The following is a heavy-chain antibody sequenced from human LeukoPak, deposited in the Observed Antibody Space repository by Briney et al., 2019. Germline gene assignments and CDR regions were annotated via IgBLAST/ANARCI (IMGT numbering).Heavy chain of an antibody. CDR2: IKQDGSEK. CDR3: ATPYSGARFLDY. Sequence: PGGSLRLSCAASGFTFSSYWMSWVRQAPGKGLERVANIKQDGSEKYYGDSVKGRFSISRDNAKNSLYLQMDSLRAEDTAVYYCATPYSGARFLDYWGQGTLVTVSS. V-gene: IGHV3-7*01. D-gene: IGHD6-19*01. J-gene: IGHJ4*02. CDR1: GFTFSSYW.